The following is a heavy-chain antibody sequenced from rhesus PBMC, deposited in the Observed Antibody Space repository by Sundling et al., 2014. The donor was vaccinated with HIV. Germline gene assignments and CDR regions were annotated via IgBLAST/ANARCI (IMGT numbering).Heavy chain of an antibody. CDR3: ATDRGYWRTDY. CDR1: GGSISTHY. CDR2: IYSSSGNT. Sequence: QLQLQESGPGLVKPSETLSVTCAVSGGSISTHYWSWIRRAPGKGLECIGSIYSSSGNTHYSPSLKNRVTISKDTSKNHFSLRLSSVTAADTAVYYCATDRGYWRTDYWGQGVLVTVSS. D-gene: IGHD2-33*01. V-gene: IGHV4-160*01. J-gene: IGHJ4*01.